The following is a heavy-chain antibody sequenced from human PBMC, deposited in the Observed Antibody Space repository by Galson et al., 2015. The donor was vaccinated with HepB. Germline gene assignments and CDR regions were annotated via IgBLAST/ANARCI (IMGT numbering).Heavy chain of an antibody. Sequence: SVKVSCKASGGTFSSYAISWVRQAPGQGLEWMGGIIPIFGTANYAQKFQGRVTITADKSTSTAYMELSSLRSEDTAVYYCARAGYCSGGSCYSLDYWGQGTLVTVSS. D-gene: IGHD2-15*01. J-gene: IGHJ4*02. CDR3: ARAGYCSGGSCYSLDY. CDR1: GGTFSSYA. V-gene: IGHV1-69*06. CDR2: IIPIFGTA.